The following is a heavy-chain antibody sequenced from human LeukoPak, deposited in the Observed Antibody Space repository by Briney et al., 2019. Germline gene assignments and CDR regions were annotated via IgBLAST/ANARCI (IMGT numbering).Heavy chain of an antibody. CDR1: GFTFSSYA. CDR2: ISGSGGST. V-gene: IGHV3-23*01. Sequence: GESLRLSCAASGFTFSSYAMSWVRQAPGKGLEWVSAISGSGGSTYYADSVKGRFTISRDNSKNSLYLQMNSLRAEDTAVYYCAKAATSPQGYYFDYWGQGTLVTVSS. CDR3: AKAATSPQGYYFDY. J-gene: IGHJ4*02.